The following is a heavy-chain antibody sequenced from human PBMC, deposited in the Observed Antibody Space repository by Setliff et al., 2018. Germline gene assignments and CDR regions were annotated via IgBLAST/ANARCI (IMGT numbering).Heavy chain of an antibody. Sequence: GESLKISCKGSGYSFTDYWIPWVRQTPGKGLEWMGTIYPGNADTRYSPSFQGQVTISTDTSINTAFLQWNNLKASDTAVYYCARRGERFFNWFDPWGQGTLVTVSS. J-gene: IGHJ5*02. D-gene: IGHD2-21*01. CDR3: ARRGERFFNWFDP. V-gene: IGHV5-51*01. CDR1: GYSFTDYW. CDR2: IYPGNADT.